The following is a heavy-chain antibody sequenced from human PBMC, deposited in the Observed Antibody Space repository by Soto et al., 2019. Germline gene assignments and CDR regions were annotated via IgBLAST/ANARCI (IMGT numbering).Heavy chain of an antibody. Sequence: EVQVLATGGGLIQPGGSLRLSCAASGFTVNSNYMSWVRQAPGEGLQWVSITNTGGTTYYADSVKGRFTVSRDNSKNTLYLQRNSLRAEDTAVYYCAKGDGLILAVWGQGTTVSVSS. CDR3: AKGDGLILAV. D-gene: IGHD1-26*01. CDR2: TNTGGTT. J-gene: IGHJ6*02. V-gene: IGHV3-53*02. CDR1: GFTVNSNY.